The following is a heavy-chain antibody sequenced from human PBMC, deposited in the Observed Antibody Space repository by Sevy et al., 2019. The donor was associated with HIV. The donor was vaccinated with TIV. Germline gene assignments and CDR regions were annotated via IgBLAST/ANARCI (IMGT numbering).Heavy chain of an antibody. J-gene: IGHJ6*02. V-gene: IGHV3-48*02. CDR3: AEVYCGGDCYSSYYYYGMDV. D-gene: IGHD2-21*02. CDR2: ISSSSSTI. Sequence: GGSLRLSCAASGFTFSSYSMNWVRQAPGKGLEWVSYISSSSSTIYYADSVKGRFTISRDNAKNSLYLQMNSLRDEDTAVYYCAEVYCGGDCYSSYYYYGMDVWGQGTTVTVSS. CDR1: GFTFSSYS.